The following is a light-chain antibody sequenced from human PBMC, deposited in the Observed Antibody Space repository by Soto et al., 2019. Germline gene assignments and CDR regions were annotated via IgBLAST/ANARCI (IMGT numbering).Light chain of an antibody. J-gene: IGKJ1*01. CDR1: QTISKY. CDR3: QQSDSTLWT. Sequence: DIQMTQSPSSLSASVGDRVTITCRASQTISKYLNWYQQKPGKAPKVLIYAISTLQSGVPARFTCSGSGTDFILTISSLQPEDFAAYYWQQSDSTLWTFGQGTQVEMK. V-gene: IGKV1-39*01. CDR2: AIS.